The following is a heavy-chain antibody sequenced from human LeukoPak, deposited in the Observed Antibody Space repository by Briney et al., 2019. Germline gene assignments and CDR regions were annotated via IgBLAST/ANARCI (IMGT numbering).Heavy chain of an antibody. CDR3: TAPTAPVLRYFGSMDV. J-gene: IGHJ6*02. CDR2: ISAYNGDT. Sequence: ASVKVSCKASGYTFTSYGISWVRQAPGQGLEWMGWISAYNGDTNYAQKLQGRVTMTTDTSTSTAYMELRSLRSDDTAVYYCTAPTAPVLRYFGSMDVWGQGTTVTVSS. V-gene: IGHV1-18*01. D-gene: IGHD3-9*01. CDR1: GYTFTSYG.